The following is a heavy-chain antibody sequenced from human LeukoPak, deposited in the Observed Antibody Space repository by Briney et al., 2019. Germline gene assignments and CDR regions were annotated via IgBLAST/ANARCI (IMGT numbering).Heavy chain of an antibody. V-gene: IGHV3-23*01. J-gene: IGHJ4*02. CDR1: GFSFSSHV. CDR3: AKDQNYESSGYYGGFDC. Sequence: GGSLRLSCAASGFSFSSHVMHSVRQAPGKGLEWVSGISGSGGDTYHADSVKGRFTISRDNSKNMLNLQMNSLRVEDTALYYCAKDQNYESSGYYGGFDCWGQGTLVTVSS. CDR2: ISGSGGDT. D-gene: IGHD3-22*01.